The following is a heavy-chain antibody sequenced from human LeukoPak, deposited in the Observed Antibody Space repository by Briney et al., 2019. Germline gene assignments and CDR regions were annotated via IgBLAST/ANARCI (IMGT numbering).Heavy chain of an antibody. CDR3: ARDRGYSSSWYPFDY. D-gene: IGHD6-13*01. V-gene: IGHV1-2*02. CDR2: INPNSGGT. CDR1: GYTFTGYY. Sequence: ASVKVSCKASGYTFTGYYMHWVRQAPGQGLEWMGWINPNSGGTNYAQKFQGRVTMTRDTSISTAYIELSRLRSDDTAVYCCARDRGYSSSWYPFDYWGQGTLVTVSS. J-gene: IGHJ4*02.